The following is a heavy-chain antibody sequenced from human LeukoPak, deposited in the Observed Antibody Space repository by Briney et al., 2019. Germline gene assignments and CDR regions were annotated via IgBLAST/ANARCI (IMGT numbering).Heavy chain of an antibody. J-gene: IGHJ4*02. CDR1: GGSISSSSYY. CDR2: IYYSGST. Sequence: SETLSLICTVSGGSISSSSYYWGWIRQPPGKGLEWIGSIYYSGSTYYNPSLKSRVTISVDTSKNQFSLKLSSVTAADTAVYYCARDIAARPIIDWGQGTLVTVSS. CDR3: ARDIAARPIID. V-gene: IGHV4-39*07. D-gene: IGHD6-6*01.